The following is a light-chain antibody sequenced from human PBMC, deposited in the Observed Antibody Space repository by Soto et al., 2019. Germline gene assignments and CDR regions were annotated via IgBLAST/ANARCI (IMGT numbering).Light chain of an antibody. CDR2: GNN. CDR3: QSYDSSLRGSV. J-gene: IGLJ2*01. V-gene: IGLV1-40*01. CDR1: SSNIGAGFD. Sequence: QSVLTQPPSVSGAPGQRVIISCTGSSSNIGAGFDVYWHQQLPGTAPKLLINGNNNRPSGVPDRFSGSKSGTSASLAISGLQAEDEAEYYCQSYDSSLRGSVFGGGTKLTVL.